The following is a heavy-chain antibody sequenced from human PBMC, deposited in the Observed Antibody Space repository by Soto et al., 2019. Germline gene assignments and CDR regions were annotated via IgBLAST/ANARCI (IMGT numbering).Heavy chain of an antibody. CDR1: GYTFTSYG. CDR2: ISAYGNT. CDR3: ARGEQHWLDFLDY. V-gene: IGHV1-18*01. Sequence: QVQLVQSGAEVKKPGASVKVSCKASGYTFTSYGISWVRQAPGQGLEWMGWISAYGNTNFAQKLQGRVTMTTDTSRRTAHVERRSLRSDDTAVYYCARGEQHWLDFLDYWGQGTLVTVSS. D-gene: IGHD6-19*01. J-gene: IGHJ4*02.